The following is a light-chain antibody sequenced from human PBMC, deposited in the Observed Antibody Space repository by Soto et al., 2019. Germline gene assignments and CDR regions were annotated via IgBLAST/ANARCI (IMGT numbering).Light chain of an antibody. Sequence: DIQMTQSPSSLSASVGDRVTITCRASQSISSYLNWYQQKPGKAPKVLIYAASSLQSGVPSRFSGSGSGTDFTLTISSLEPEDFALYYCQQCYNWPQWTFGQGTKVDIK. CDR2: AAS. V-gene: IGKV1-39*01. J-gene: IGKJ1*01. CDR3: QQCYNWPQWT. CDR1: QSISSY.